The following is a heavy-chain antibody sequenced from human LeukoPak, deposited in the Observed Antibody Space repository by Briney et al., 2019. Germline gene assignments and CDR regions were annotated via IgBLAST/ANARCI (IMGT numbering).Heavy chain of an antibody. V-gene: IGHV4-61*02. Sequence: PSQTLSLTCTVSGGSISSGSYYWSWLRQPAGKGLEWIGRIYTSGSTNYNPSLKSRVTISVDTSKNQFSLKLSSVTAADTAVYYCARDKDYWGQGTLVTVSS. J-gene: IGHJ4*02. CDR1: GGSISSGSYY. CDR3: ARDKDY. CDR2: IYTSGST.